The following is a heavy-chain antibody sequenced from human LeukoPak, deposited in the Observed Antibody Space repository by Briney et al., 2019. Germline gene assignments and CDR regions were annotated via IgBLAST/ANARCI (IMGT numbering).Heavy chain of an antibody. CDR2: INHGGNT. Sequence: SETLSLTYAVDGGSFSGYNWTWIREPPEKGLEWIGEINHGGNTNYNPSLKSRVTISVDRSKNQFSLRLSSVTAADTAVYYCARDVSSHRAFDIWGQGTMVTVSS. CDR1: GGSFSGYN. V-gene: IGHV4-34*01. J-gene: IGHJ3*02. D-gene: IGHD6-13*01. CDR3: ARDVSSHRAFDI.